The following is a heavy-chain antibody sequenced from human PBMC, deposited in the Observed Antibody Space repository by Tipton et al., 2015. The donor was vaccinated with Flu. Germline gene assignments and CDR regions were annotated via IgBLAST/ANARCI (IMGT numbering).Heavy chain of an antibody. CDR2: INSDGSGT. CDR1: GFTLSSNW. V-gene: IGHV3-74*03. D-gene: IGHD6-13*01. J-gene: IGHJ4*02. Sequence: SLRLSRAASGFTLSSNWMHWVRQAPGKGLVWVSGINSDGSGTAHADSVKGRFTISRDNAKSTLYLQMNSLRDEDTAVYYCVRGTVSWKGVDYWGQGSLVTVSS. CDR3: VRGTVSWKGVDY.